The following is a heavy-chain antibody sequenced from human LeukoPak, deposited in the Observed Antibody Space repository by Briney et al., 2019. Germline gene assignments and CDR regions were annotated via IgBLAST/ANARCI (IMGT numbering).Heavy chain of an antibody. V-gene: IGHV3-21*01. CDR3: ARDWGSGWPIDY. CDR1: GFTFSSYT. J-gene: IGHJ4*02. Sequence: PGGSLRLSCVASGFTFSSYTMNWVRQAPGKGLEWVSSISSRSAYIYYADSVKGRFTIFRDNAKNSLYLQMNSLRAEDTAVYYCARDWGSGWPIDYWGQGTLVTVSS. D-gene: IGHD6-19*01. CDR2: ISSRSAYI.